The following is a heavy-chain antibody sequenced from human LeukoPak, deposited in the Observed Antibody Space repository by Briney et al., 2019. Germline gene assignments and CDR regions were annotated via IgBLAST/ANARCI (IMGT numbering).Heavy chain of an antibody. D-gene: IGHD2-15*01. CDR3: ASEYCSGGNCYFDY. Sequence: GESLKISCKGSEYSFATYWIGWVRQMPGQGLEWMGIIFPGDSGTRYSPSFQGQVTISADKSISTAYLQWSSLKASDTAIYYCASEYCSGGNCYFDYWGQGTLCSVSS. CDR1: EYSFATYW. V-gene: IGHV5-51*01. J-gene: IGHJ4*02. CDR2: IFPGDSGT.